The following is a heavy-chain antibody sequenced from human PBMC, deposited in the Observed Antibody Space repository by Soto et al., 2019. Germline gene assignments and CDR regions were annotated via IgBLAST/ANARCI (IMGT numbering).Heavy chain of an antibody. CDR2: ISGSGGST. D-gene: IGHD3-10*01. CDR1: GFTFSSYA. Sequence: EVQLLESGGGLVQPGGSLRLSCAASGFTFSSYAMSWVRQAPGKGLEWVSAISGSGGSTYYADSVKGRFTISRDNSKNTLYLQINSLRAEDTAVYYCAKDSGEDGGAFHIWGQGTMVTVSS. J-gene: IGHJ3*02. CDR3: AKDSGEDGGAFHI. V-gene: IGHV3-23*01.